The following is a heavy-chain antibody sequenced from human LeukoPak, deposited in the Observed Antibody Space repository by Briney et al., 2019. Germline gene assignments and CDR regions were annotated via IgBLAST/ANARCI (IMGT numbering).Heavy chain of an antibody. D-gene: IGHD6-19*01. CDR3: ARLSPSGWYGYFQQ. J-gene: IGHJ1*01. CDR1: GFTFSSYS. CDR2: ISSISSTI. V-gene: IGHV3-48*01. Sequence: GSRRLSCTASGFTFSSYSMNWIRQAPGKGLEWVSYISSISSTIYYADSVKGRFTISRDNAKNSLYLQMNSLRAEDTAVYYCARLSPSGWYGYFQQWGQGTRVTVSA.